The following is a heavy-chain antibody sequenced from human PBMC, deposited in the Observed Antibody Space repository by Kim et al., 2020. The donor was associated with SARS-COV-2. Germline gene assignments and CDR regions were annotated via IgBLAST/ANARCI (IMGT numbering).Heavy chain of an antibody. Sequence: YANTWKARFTISRDNSKITLYLKMNSLSAEDTAVYYCAKDPPNGYSAAFDIWGQGTMVTVSS. V-gene: IGHV3-30*02. CDR3: AKDPPNGYSAAFDI. J-gene: IGHJ3*02. D-gene: IGHD1-26*01.